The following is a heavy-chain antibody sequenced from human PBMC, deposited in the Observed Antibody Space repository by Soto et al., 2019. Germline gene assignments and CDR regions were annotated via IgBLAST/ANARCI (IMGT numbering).Heavy chain of an antibody. V-gene: IGHV3-7*05. CDR3: ARVAYLDNGCDF. J-gene: IGHJ4*02. CDR2: INPDGSGR. Sequence: DVQLVDSGGGRVQPGGSLRLSCAASGFTFEKYWMTWVRQAPGKGLEWVANINPDGSGRFHVDSMQGRFIVSRDNPKNSLYLQMNSLRAEDTAVYYCARVAYLDNGCDFWAQGTLVTVSS. D-gene: IGHD1-20*01. CDR1: GFTFEKYW.